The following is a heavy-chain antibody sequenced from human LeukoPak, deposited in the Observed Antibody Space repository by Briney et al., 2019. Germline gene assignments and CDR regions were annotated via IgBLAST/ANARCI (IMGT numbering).Heavy chain of an antibody. CDR1: GFSLSTSGVG. CDR2: IYWDDDK. V-gene: IGHV2-5*02. D-gene: IGHD3-22*01. Sequence: SGPTLVNPTQTLTLTCTFSGFSLSTSGVGVGWIRQPPGKALEWLALIYWDDDKRYSPSLKSRLTITKDTSKNQVVLTMTNVDPVDTATYYCAHGQTYDSSGYPTNYFDYWGQGTLVTVSS. CDR3: AHGQTYDSSGYPTNYFDY. J-gene: IGHJ4*02.